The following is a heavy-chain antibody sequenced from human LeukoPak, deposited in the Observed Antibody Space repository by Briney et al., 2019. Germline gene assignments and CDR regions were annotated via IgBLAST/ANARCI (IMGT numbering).Heavy chain of an antibody. D-gene: IGHD2-15*01. CDR3: ARDQTWRYCSGDSSQFQGFDI. J-gene: IGHJ3*02. CDR1: GFTFSDYW. CDR2: IKQDGSEK. V-gene: IGHV3-7*01. Sequence: PGGSLRLSCAASGFTFSDYWMTWVRQAPGKGLEWVANIKQDGSEKYYVDSVRGRFTISRDNAKNSLYLQMNGLRAEDTAVYYCARDQTWRYCSGDSSQFQGFDIWGQGTMVTVSS.